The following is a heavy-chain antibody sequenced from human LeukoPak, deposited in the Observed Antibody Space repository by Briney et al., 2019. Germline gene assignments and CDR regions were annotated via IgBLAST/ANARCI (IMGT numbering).Heavy chain of an antibody. J-gene: IGHJ3*02. V-gene: IGHV1-2*02. D-gene: IGHD6-13*01. Sequence: ASVKVSCKASGYTFTGYYMHWVRQAPGQGLEWMGWINPNSGGTNYAQKFQGRVTMTRDTSINTAYMELSRLRSDDTAVYYCAASRIAAAGTRAFDIWGQGTMVTVSS. CDR3: AASRIAAAGTRAFDI. CDR2: INPNSGGT. CDR1: GYTFTGYY.